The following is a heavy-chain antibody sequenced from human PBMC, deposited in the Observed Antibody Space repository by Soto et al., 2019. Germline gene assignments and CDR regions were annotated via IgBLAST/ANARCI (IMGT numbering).Heavy chain of an antibody. J-gene: IGHJ4*02. CDR3: ARGRGDPGPQLLPRYYFDY. D-gene: IGHD2-2*01. CDR1: GGSISSYY. V-gene: IGHV4-59*01. Sequence: SETLSLTCTVSGGSISSYYWSWIRQPPGKGLEWIGYIYYSGSTNYNPSLKSRVTISVDTSKNQFSLKLSSVTAADTAVYYCARGRGDPGPQLLPRYYFDYWGQGTLVTVSS. CDR2: IYYSGST.